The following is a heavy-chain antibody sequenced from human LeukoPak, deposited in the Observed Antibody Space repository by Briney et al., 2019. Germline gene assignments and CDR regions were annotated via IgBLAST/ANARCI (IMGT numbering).Heavy chain of an antibody. D-gene: IGHD3/OR15-3a*01. CDR3: ARAFGLTDY. Sequence: GGSLRLSCAASGFTFSSYEMNWVRQAPGKGLEWLSYISSTGTNIYYADSVKGRFTISRDDAKNSLYLQMNSLGAEDTAVYYCARAFGLTDYWGQGTLVTVSS. J-gene: IGHJ4*02. V-gene: IGHV3-48*03. CDR1: GFTFSSYE. CDR2: ISSTGTNI.